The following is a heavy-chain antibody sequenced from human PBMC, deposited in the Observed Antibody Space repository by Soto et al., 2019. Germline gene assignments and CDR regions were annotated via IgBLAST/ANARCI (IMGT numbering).Heavy chain of an antibody. Sequence: SETLSLTCTASGGSITSSSHFWGWVRQPPGKGLEWIGTIYFTGNTYYTPSLKSRLTMSIDTSKNEFSLRLNSVAAANTAVYYCAGQTFTIAAASYGRSNWFDPWGPGTLVTVSS. CDR3: AGQTFTIAAASYGRSNWFDP. CDR2: IYFTGNT. CDR1: GGSITSSSHF. V-gene: IGHV4-39*01. D-gene: IGHD6-25*01. J-gene: IGHJ5*02.